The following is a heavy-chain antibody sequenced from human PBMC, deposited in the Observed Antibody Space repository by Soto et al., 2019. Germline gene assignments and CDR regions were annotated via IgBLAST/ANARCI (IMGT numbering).Heavy chain of an antibody. V-gene: IGHV3-30*04. CDR1: GFAIRSNA. J-gene: IGHJ4*02. D-gene: IGHD6-25*01. Sequence: GRDQRRSSEAPGFAIRSNAIRWVRQAPGKGLEWVAVISFEGSYKYYADSVKGRFTVSRDNSKNTVSLQMDSLTGEDSALYYCAKTLFSTGGFFDYWGQGTLVTVS. CDR2: ISFEGSYK. CDR3: AKTLFSTGGFFDY.